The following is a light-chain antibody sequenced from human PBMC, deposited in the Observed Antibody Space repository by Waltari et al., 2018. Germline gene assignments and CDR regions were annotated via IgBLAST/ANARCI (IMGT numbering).Light chain of an antibody. J-gene: IGLJ2*01. CDR2: QDG. CDR1: TLGVKY. V-gene: IGLV3-1*01. CDR3: QAWDSTTVV. Sequence: SYELTQPPSVSVSPGQTASITCSGDTLGVKYACWYQQKPGQSPVLVIYQDGKRPSGIPERFSGSNSGNTATLTISGTQAMDEADYYCQAWDSTTVVFGGGTKLTVL.